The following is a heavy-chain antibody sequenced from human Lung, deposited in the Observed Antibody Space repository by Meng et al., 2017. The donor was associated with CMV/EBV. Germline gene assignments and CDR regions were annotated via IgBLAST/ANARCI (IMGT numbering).Heavy chain of an antibody. J-gene: IGHJ6*02. D-gene: IGHD3-3*01. CDR1: GFTFSSYS. CDR3: ARDFPTDDFWSGYYPGYYGRDV. V-gene: IGHV3-48*04. Sequence: GESLRLXXAASGFTFSSYSMNWVRQAPGKGLEWVSYISSSSSTIYYADSVKGRFTISRDNAKNSLYLQMNSLRAEDTAVYYCARDFPTDDFWSGYYPGYYGRDVWGQGTXVTVSS. CDR2: ISSSSSTI.